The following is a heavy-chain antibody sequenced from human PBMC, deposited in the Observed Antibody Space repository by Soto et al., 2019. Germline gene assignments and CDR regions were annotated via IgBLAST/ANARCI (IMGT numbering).Heavy chain of an antibody. CDR1: GYTFTSYY. Sequence: QVKLVQSGAEVKKPGASVKVSCKASGYTFTSYYMNWVRQDPGQGLEWMGIINPSGGSTTYAQKLQGRVTMTRDTSTSTVYMEVSSLTSEDTALYYCARHHGSSAAHFDYWGQGTLVTVSS. J-gene: IGHJ4*02. CDR3: ARHHGSSAAHFDY. D-gene: IGHD6-6*01. CDR2: INPSGGST. V-gene: IGHV1-46*01.